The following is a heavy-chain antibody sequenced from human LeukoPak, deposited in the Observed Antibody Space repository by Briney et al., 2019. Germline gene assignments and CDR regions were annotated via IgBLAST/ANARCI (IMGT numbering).Heavy chain of an antibody. J-gene: IGHJ6*04. CDR3: ARVGERSGDSALYYYYGMDV. D-gene: IGHD4-17*01. CDR1: GGTFSSYA. Sequence: SVKVSCKASGGTFSSYAISWVRQAPGQGLEWMGGIIPIFGTANYAQKFQGRVTITADESTSTAYMELSSLRSEDTAVYYCARVGERSGDSALYYYYGMDVGGKGTTVTVSS. CDR2: IIPIFGTA. V-gene: IGHV1-69*13.